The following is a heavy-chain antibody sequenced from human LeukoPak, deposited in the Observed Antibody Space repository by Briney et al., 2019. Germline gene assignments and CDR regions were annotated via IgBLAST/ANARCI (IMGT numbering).Heavy chain of an antibody. CDR3: ARRRIDCSTTSCYVDY. D-gene: IGHD2-2*01. CDR2: INPNNGGT. V-gene: IGHV1-2*02. J-gene: IGHJ4*02. Sequence: GASVKVSCKASGGTFSSYAISWIRQAPGQGLEWMGWINPNNGGTSYAQNFQGRVTMTRDTPISTAYMELSRLRSDDTAVYYCARRRIDCSTTSCYVDYWGQGTLVTVSS. CDR1: GGTFSSYA.